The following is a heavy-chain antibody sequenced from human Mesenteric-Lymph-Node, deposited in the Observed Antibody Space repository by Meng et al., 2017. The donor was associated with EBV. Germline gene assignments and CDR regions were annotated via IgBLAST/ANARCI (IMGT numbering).Heavy chain of an antibody. D-gene: IGHD3-16*02. V-gene: IGHV4-34*01. J-gene: IGHJ4*02. CDR2: INHSGST. CDR3: ARGGMITFGGVIVALADFDY. CDR1: GGSFSGYY. Sequence: QVPTQQWGAGLLKPSETLSLTCAVYGGSFSGYYWSWIRQPPGKGLEWIGEINHSGSTNYNPSLKSRVTISVDTSKNQFSLKLSSVTAADTAVYYCARGGMITFGGVIVALADFDYWGQGTLVTVS.